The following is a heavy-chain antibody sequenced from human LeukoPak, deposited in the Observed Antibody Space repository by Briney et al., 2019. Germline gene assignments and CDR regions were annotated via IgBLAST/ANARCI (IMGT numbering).Heavy chain of an antibody. D-gene: IGHD3-9*01. CDR3: TAEVSYDILTGEFDY. V-gene: IGHV3-15*01. Sequence: PGGSLRLSCAASGFTFSNAWMNWVRQAPGKGLEWVGHIKSKTNGGATDYAAPVKGRFTISRDDSKNMLYLQMSSLKTEDTAVYYCTAEVSYDILTGEFDYWGQGTLVTVSS. J-gene: IGHJ4*02. CDR2: IKSKTNGGAT. CDR1: GFTFSNAW.